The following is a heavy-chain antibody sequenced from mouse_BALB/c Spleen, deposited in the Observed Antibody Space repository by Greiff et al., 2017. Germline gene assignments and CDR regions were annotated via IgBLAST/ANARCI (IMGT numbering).Heavy chain of an antibody. CDR2: IDPANGNT. CDR3: ARDGGSNWYFDV. J-gene: IGHJ1*01. Sequence: EVHLVESGAELVKPGASVKLSCTASGFNIKDTYMHWVKQRPEQGLEWIGRIDPANGNTKYDPKFQGKATITADTSSNTAYLQLSSLTSEDTAVYYCARDGGSNWYFDVWGAGTTVTVSS. CDR1: GFNIKDTY. V-gene: IGHV14-3*02. D-gene: IGHD1-1*01.